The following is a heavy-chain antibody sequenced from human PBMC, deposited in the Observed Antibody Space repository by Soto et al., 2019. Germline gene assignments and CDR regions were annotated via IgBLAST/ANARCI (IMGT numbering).Heavy chain of an antibody. CDR3: AKDPAAAGTVSGYFDY. CDR1: GFTFDDYT. J-gene: IGHJ4*02. D-gene: IGHD6-13*01. V-gene: IGHV3-43*01. CDR2: ISWDGGST. Sequence: GGSLRLSCAASGFTFDDYTMHWVRQAPGKGLEWVSLISWDGGSTYYADSVKGRFTISRDNSKNSLYLQMNSLRTEDTALYYCAKDPAAAGTVSGYFDYWGQGTLVTVSS.